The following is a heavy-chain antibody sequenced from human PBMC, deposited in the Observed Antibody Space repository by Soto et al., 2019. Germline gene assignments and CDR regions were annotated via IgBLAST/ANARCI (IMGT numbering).Heavy chain of an antibody. CDR3: ARDGGYSGYEIYFDY. V-gene: IGHV4-30-4*01. CDR2: IYYSGST. D-gene: IGHD5-12*01. J-gene: IGHJ4*02. CDR1: GGSISSGDYY. Sequence: QVQLQESGPGLVKPSQTLSLTCTVSGGSISSGDYYWSWIRQPPGKGLEWIGYIYYSGSTYYNPSLKSRVTISVDTSKNQFSLKLSSVTAADTAVYYCARDGGYSGYEIYFDYWGQGTLVTVSS.